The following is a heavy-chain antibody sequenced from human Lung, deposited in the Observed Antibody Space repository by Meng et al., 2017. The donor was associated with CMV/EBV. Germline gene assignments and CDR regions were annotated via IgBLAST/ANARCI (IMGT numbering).Heavy chain of an antibody. D-gene: IGHD2-2*01. CDR2: VYDSGTT. V-gene: IGHV4-38-2*02. CDR1: GHSISSGKF. CDR3: VRHIIVVPARGYGVDV. Sequence: LXCTVSGHSISSGKFWGWIRQPPGKGLEWIGVYDSGTTYYNPSLKSRVAISVDTSETQFSLKLSAVTAADTAVYYCVRHIIVVPARGYGVDVWGQGTTVTVSS. J-gene: IGHJ6*02.